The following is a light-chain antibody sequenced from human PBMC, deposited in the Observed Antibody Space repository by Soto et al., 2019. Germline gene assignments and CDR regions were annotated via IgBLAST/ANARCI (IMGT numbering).Light chain of an antibody. V-gene: IGLV2-14*01. Sequence: QSALTQPATVSGSPRQSITISCTGTSRDIGAYNYVSWYQQHPGKAPRILIYEVTNRPSGISNRFSASKSGNTASLTISGLQAEDEADYYCSSYTTSSTVVFGSGTKLTVL. J-gene: IGLJ1*01. CDR2: EVT. CDR3: SSYTTSSTVV. CDR1: SRDIGAYNY.